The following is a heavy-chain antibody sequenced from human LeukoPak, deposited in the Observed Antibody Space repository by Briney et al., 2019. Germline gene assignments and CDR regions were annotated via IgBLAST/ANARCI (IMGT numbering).Heavy chain of an antibody. V-gene: IGHV3-49*04. CDR2: IRSKAYGGTT. J-gene: IGHJ4*02. Sequence: GGSLRLSCTGSGFNFGEYAMTWVRQAPGKGLEWVTFIRSKAYGGTTEYAASVKGRFTISRDDSKSIAYPQMNSLKTEDTAVYYCTRGRSYFDYWGQGTLVTVSS. CDR3: TRGRSYFDY. CDR1: GFNFGEYA.